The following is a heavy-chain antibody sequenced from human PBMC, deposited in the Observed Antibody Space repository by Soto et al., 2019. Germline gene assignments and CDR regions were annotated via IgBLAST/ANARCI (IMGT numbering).Heavy chain of an antibody. D-gene: IGHD6-13*01. J-gene: IGHJ4*02. CDR2: ISAYNGNT. Sequence: QVQLVQSGAEVKKPGASVKVSCKASGYTFTSYGISWVRQAPGQGLEWMGWISAYNGNTNYAQKLQGRVTMTTDTATRTAYMELRRLRSDDTAVYYFARESSSTCHDYWCQGTLVTVS. CDR3: ARESSSTCHDY. CDR1: GYTFTSYG. V-gene: IGHV1-18*01.